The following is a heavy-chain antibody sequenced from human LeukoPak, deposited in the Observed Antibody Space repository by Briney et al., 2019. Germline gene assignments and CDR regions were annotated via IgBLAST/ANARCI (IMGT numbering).Heavy chain of an antibody. Sequence: ASVKVSCKASGYTFTSYYMHWVRQAPGQGLEWMGIIHPSGGSTSYAQKFQGRVTMTRDTSTSTVYMELSSLRSEDTAVYYCARDFRVDDYGDLWGQGTLVTVSS. J-gene: IGHJ5*02. D-gene: IGHD4-17*01. CDR3: ARDFRVDDYGDL. CDR1: GYTFTSYY. CDR2: IHPSGGST. V-gene: IGHV1-46*01.